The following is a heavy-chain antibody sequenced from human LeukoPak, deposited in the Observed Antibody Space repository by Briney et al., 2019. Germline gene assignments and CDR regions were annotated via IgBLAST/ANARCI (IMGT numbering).Heavy chain of an antibody. CDR1: GFTVRDSY. D-gene: IGHD2-2*01. CDR2: ISSSSSTI. CDR3: ARGGLIVVPAASYYFDY. V-gene: IGHV3-11*04. Sequence: PGGSLRLSCAASGFTVRDSYMSWVRQAPGKRLEWVSYISSSSSTIYYADSVKGRFTISRDNAKNSLYLQMNSLRAEDTAVYYCARGGLIVVPAASYYFDYWGQGTLVTVSS. J-gene: IGHJ4*02.